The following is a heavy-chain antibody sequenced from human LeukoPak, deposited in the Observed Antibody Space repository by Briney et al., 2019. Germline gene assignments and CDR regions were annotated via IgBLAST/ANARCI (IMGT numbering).Heavy chain of an antibody. J-gene: IGHJ5*02. Sequence: ASVKVSFKASGYTFTGYYMHWVRQAPGQGLEWMGWINPNSGGTNYAQKFQGRVTMTRDTSISTAYMELSRLRSDDTAVYYCARQGFVAAAGTIWFDPWGQGTLVTVSS. D-gene: IGHD6-13*01. CDR1: GYTFTGYY. CDR2: INPNSGGT. V-gene: IGHV1-2*02. CDR3: ARQGFVAAAGTIWFDP.